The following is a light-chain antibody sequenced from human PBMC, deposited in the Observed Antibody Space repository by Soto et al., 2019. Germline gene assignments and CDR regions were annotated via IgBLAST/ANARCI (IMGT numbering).Light chain of an antibody. V-gene: IGKV1-5*03. CDR2: QAS. Sequence: DIQMTQSPSTLSASVGDRVTITCRASQSISTWLAWYQHKPGKAPKLLIYQASSLEGGVPSRFSGSGSGTEFTLTISSLQPDDFGTYYCQQYVTSSRTFGQGTKVETK. J-gene: IGKJ2*02. CDR3: QQYVTSSRT. CDR1: QSISTW.